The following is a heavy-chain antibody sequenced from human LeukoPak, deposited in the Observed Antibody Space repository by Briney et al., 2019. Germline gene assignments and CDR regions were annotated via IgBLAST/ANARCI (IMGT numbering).Heavy chain of an antibody. D-gene: IGHD3-10*01. V-gene: IGHV4-61*02. CDR2: ISTSVST. Sequence: SETLSLTCSVSGGSISSGSYYWSWIRQPAGKGLEWIGRISTSVSTTYNPSLKSQVTISVDTSKNQFSLKVNSVTAADTAVYYCARDFGSHYYYYMDVWGKGTTVTVSS. CDR3: ARDFGSHYYYYMDV. CDR1: GGSISSGSYY. J-gene: IGHJ6*03.